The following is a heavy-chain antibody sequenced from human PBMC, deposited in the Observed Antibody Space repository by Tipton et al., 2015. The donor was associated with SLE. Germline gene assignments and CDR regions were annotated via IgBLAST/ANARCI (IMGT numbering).Heavy chain of an antibody. V-gene: IGHV4-59*04. Sequence: TLSLTCTVSGGSISTYYWSWIRQPPGKGLEWIGTIYYSGSTYYNPSLKSRVTISVDTSKNQFSLKLSSVTAADTAVYYCAVTVADLYYFDYWGQGTLVTVSS. CDR3: AVTVADLYYFDY. J-gene: IGHJ4*02. D-gene: IGHD6-19*01. CDR1: GGSISTYY. CDR2: IYYSGST.